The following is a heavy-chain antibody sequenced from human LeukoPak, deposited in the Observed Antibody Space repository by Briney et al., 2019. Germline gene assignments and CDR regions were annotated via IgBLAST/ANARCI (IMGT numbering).Heavy chain of an antibody. CDR3: ARSYDFWSGPFDY. Sequence: GGSLRLSCAASGFTFSSYAMHWVRQAPGKGLEWVAVISYDGSNKYYADPVKGRFTISRDNSKNTLYLQMNSLRAEDTAVYYCARSYDFWSGPFDYWGQGTLVTVSS. J-gene: IGHJ4*02. D-gene: IGHD3-3*01. CDR1: GFTFSSYA. CDR2: ISYDGSNK. V-gene: IGHV3-30-3*01.